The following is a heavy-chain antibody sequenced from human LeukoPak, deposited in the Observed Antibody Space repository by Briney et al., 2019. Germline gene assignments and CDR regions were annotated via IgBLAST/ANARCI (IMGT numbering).Heavy chain of an antibody. J-gene: IGHJ5*02. CDR1: GYTFTGYY. V-gene: IGHV1-2*02. CDR3: ATQATSGWHFS. D-gene: IGHD6-19*01. Sequence: GASVKVSCKASGYTFTGYYMHWVLQAPGQGPEWMGWINPNSGGTNYAQKFQGRVTMTRDTSLSTVYMELSRLRSDDTAVYYCATQATSGWHFSWGQGTLVTVSS. CDR2: INPNSGGT.